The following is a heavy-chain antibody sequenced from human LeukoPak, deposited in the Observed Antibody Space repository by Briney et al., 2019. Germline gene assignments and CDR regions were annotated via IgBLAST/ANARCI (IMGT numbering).Heavy chain of an antibody. V-gene: IGHV3-15*05. J-gene: IGHJ1*01. CDR3: ARDSQEFFQH. Sequence: GGSLRLSCATSGFTFSNAWMSWVRQAPGKGLEWVGRIKSNTDGGTTDYAAPVKGRFTITRDDSKNTLYLQMNSLRTEDTALYYCARDSQEFFQHWGQGTLVTVSS. CDR1: GFTFSNAW. CDR2: IKSNTDGGTT.